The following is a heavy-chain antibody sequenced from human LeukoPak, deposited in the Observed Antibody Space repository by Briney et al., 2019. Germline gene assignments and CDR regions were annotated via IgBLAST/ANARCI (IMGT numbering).Heavy chain of an antibody. CDR1: GFTFSDYG. Sequence: GGSLRLSCAASGFTFSDYGMHWVRQAPGRGLEWVSNISSSSSTIYYADSVKGRFTISRDNAKNSLYLQMKSLRDEDTAVYYCARGDYEFDYWGQGTLVTVSS. D-gene: IGHD4-17*01. CDR3: ARGDYEFDY. J-gene: IGHJ4*02. CDR2: ISSSSSTI. V-gene: IGHV3-48*02.